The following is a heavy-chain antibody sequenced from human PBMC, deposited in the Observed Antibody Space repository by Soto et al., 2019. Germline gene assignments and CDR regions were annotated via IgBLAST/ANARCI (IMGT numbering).Heavy chain of an antibody. CDR2: IYYRGNA. CDR3: ARLEGLATISYYFDF. CDR1: DDSINSDKYY. J-gene: IGHJ4*02. Sequence: QLQLQESGPGLVKPSETLSLTCSVSDDSINSDKYYWGWIRQPPGKGLGWIGSIYYRGNAYYNPSLQTRATIPLDKTRSQSSLKLNTVTAAASAVYFCARLEGLATISYYFDFWGPGALVTVSS. V-gene: IGHV4-39*01. D-gene: IGHD3-9*01.